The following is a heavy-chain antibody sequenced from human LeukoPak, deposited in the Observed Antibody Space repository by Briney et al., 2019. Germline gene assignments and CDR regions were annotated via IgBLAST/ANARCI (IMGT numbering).Heavy chain of an antibody. Sequence: GGSLRLSCAASGFTFSSYSMNWVRQAPGKGLEWVSAISGSGGSTYYADSVKGRFTISRDNSKNTLYLQMNSLRAEDTAVYYCAKDRPIAYCGGDCYPLFDYWGQGTLVTVSS. V-gene: IGHV3-23*01. CDR3: AKDRPIAYCGGDCYPLFDY. CDR2: ISGSGGST. D-gene: IGHD2-21*02. J-gene: IGHJ4*02. CDR1: GFTFSSYS.